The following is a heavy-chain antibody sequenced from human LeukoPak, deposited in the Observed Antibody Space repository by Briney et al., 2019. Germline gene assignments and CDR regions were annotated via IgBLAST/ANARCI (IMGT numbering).Heavy chain of an antibody. D-gene: IGHD6-19*01. Sequence: GVSLRLSCAASGLTFSDFWMNWVRQAPGKGLEWVASIKQDGSEKYYVDSVKGRFSISRDNAKNSLHLQMNSLRAEDTAVYYCARDHTVDGLVFDYWGQGILVTVSS. CDR1: GLTFSDFW. V-gene: IGHV3-7*01. J-gene: IGHJ4*02. CDR3: ARDHTVDGLVFDY. CDR2: IKQDGSEK.